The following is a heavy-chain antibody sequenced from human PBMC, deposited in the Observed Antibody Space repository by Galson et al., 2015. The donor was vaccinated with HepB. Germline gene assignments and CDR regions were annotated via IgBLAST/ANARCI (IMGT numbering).Heavy chain of an antibody. J-gene: IGHJ5*02. CDR2: IKQDGSEK. D-gene: IGHD3-9*01. CDR1: GFTFSSYW. Sequence: SLRLSCAASGFTFSSYWMSLVRQAPGKGLEWVANIKQDGSEKYYVDSVKGRFTISRDNAKNSLYLQMNSLRAEDTAVYYCARSYRLRYFDWLSVGVWFDPWGQGTLVTVSS. V-gene: IGHV3-7*01. CDR3: ARSYRLRYFDWLSVGVWFDP.